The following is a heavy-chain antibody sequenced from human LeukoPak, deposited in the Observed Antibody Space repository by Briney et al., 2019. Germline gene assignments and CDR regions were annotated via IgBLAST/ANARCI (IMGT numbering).Heavy chain of an antibody. J-gene: IGHJ4*02. Sequence: GGSLTLSCAASGFTFSSYAMSWVREAPARGLEWVSSLRGNGDTFYADSVKGRFTLSRDDSRNTVYLQLNKLRVEDTAVYYCAKPRLPNYYDSSGYYLIGDYWGQGTLVTVSS. V-gene: IGHV3-23*01. CDR1: GFTFSSYA. D-gene: IGHD3-22*01. CDR3: AKPRLPNYYDSSGYYLIGDY. CDR2: LRGNGDT.